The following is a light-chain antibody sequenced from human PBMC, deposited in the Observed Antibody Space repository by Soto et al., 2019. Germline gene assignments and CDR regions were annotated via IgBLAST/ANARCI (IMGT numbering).Light chain of an antibody. CDR1: SANIGAGYD. V-gene: IGLV1-40*01. Sequence: QSVLTQPPSVSGASGQRVTISCTGASANIGAGYDVHWYQQLPGTAPKLLIYANNNRPSGVPDRFSGSRSGTSASLAITGLQAEDEADYYCQSYDSSLIAYVFGTGTKLTVL. J-gene: IGLJ1*01. CDR2: ANN. CDR3: QSYDSSLIAYV.